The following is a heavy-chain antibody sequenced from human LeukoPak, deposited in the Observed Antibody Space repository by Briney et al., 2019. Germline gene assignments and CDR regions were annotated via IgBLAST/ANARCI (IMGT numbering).Heavy chain of an antibody. CDR3: ARDALSGYSSSSGPGGKFRDY. CDR2: ISSSSSYI. D-gene: IGHD6-6*01. V-gene: IGHV3-21*01. CDR1: GFTFSSYS. J-gene: IGHJ4*02. Sequence: PGGSLRLSCAASGFTFSSYSMNWVRQAPGKGLEWVSSISSSSSYIYYADSVKGRFTISRDNAKNSLYLQMNSLRAEDTAVYYCARDALSGYSSSSGPGGKFRDYWGQGTLVTVSS.